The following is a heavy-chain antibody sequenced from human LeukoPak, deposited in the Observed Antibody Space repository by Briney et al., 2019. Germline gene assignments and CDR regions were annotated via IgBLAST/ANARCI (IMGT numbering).Heavy chain of an antibody. CDR2: INHSGST. CDR3: ARGPRATLRLITGTTKVYYFDY. V-gene: IGHV4-34*01. D-gene: IGHD1-20*01. CDR1: GGSFSGYY. Sequence: SETLSLTCAVYGGSFSGYYWSWIRQPPGKGLEWIGEINHSGSTNYNPSLKSRVTISVDTSKNQFSLKLSSVTAADTAVYYCARGPRATLRLITGTTKVYYFDYWGQGTLVTVSS. J-gene: IGHJ4*02.